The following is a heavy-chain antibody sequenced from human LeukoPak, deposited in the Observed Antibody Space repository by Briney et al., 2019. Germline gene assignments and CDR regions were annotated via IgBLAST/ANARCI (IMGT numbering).Heavy chain of an antibody. CDR2: ISSRSTYI. Sequence: GGSLRLSCAASGFTFSNYSMNWVRQAPGKGLEWVSSISSRSTYIYHADSVKGRFTISRDNAKNSLYLQMNSLRAEDTAVYYCASLPSVAGTWYYYYYYMDVWGKGTTVTVSS. CDR1: GFTFSNYS. V-gene: IGHV3-21*01. CDR3: ASLPSVAGTWYYYYYYMDV. J-gene: IGHJ6*03. D-gene: IGHD6-19*01.